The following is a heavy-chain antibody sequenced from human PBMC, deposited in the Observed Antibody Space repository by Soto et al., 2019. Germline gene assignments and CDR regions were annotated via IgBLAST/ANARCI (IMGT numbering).Heavy chain of an antibody. CDR2: INHSGST. CDR1: GGSFSGYY. J-gene: IGHJ4*02. D-gene: IGHD2-8*02. Sequence: PSETLSLTCAVYGGSFSGYYWTWIRQPPGTGLEWIGEINHSGSTNYNPSLKSRVTISVDTSKNQFSLKLTSVAAADTAVYYCARDKITGLFDYWGQGTLVTVSS. V-gene: IGHV4-34*01. CDR3: ARDKITGLFDY.